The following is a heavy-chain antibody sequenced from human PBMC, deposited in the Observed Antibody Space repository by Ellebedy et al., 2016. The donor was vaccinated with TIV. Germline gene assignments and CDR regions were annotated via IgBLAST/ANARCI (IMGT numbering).Heavy chain of an antibody. D-gene: IGHD1-26*01. CDR3: TTDPAEVGATDYYYYYGMDV. CDR1: GFTFSNAW. CDR2: FKSKTDGGTA. J-gene: IGHJ6*02. V-gene: IGHV3-15*01. Sequence: GGSLRLSXAASGFTFSNAWMSWVRKAPGKGLEWVGRFKSKTDGGTADSAAPVKGRFTISRDDSKNTLYLQMNSLKTEDTAVYYCTTDPAEVGATDYYYYYGMDVWGQGTTVTVSS.